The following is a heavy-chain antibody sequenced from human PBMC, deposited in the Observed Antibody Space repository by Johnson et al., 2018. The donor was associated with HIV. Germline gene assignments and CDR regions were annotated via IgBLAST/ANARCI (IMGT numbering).Heavy chain of an antibody. Sequence: VQLVESGGGLVQPGGYLRLSCAASGFTVSSNYMSWVRQAPGKGLAWVSVIYSGGNTYYADSVKGRFTISRDNSKNTLSLQMNSLRVEDTAVYYCAREARIVVVEPSDAFDIWGQGTMVTVSS. CDR1: GFTVSSNY. CDR3: AREARIVVVEPSDAFDI. CDR2: IYSGGNT. D-gene: IGHD3-22*01. J-gene: IGHJ3*02. V-gene: IGHV3-66*01.